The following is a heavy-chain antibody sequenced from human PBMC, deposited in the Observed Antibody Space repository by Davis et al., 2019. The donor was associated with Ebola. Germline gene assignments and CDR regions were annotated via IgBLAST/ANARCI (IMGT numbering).Heavy chain of an antibody. V-gene: IGHV4-59*08. CDR1: GGSISSYY. CDR3: ASLYCSGGSCHGGMDV. Sequence: GSLRLSCTVSGGSISSYYWSWIRQPPGKGLEWIGYIYYSGSTNYNPSLKSRVTISVDTSKNQFSLKLSSVTAADTAVYYCASLYCSGGSCHGGMDVWGQGTTVTVSS. CDR2: IYYSGST. D-gene: IGHD2-15*01. J-gene: IGHJ6*02.